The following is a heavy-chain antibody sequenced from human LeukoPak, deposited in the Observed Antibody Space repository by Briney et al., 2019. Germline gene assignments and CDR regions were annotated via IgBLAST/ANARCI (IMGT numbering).Heavy chain of an antibody. CDR1: SGSISGYY. CDR2: IYYSGST. J-gene: IGHJ6*04. V-gene: IGHV4-59*08. CDR3: ARHGGSPIMDV. Sequence: SETLSLTCTASSGSISGYYWSWIRQPPGKGLEWIGYIYYSGSTNYNPSLKSRVTISVDTSKNQFSLKLSSVTAADTAVYYCARHGGSPIMDVWGKGTTVTVSS. D-gene: IGHD3-16*01.